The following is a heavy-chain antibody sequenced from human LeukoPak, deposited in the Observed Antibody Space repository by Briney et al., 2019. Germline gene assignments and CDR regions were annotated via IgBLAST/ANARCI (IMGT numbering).Heavy chain of an antibody. CDR2: INPNSGGT. Sequence: ASVKVSCKASGYTFTGYYMHWVRQAPGQGLEWMGWINPNSGGTNYAQKFQGRVTMTRDTSISTAYMELSRLRSDDTAVYYCARHDCNPNWYFDLWGRGTLVTVSS. V-gene: IGHV1-2*02. J-gene: IGHJ2*01. CDR1: GYTFTGYY. CDR3: ARHDCNPNWYFDL. D-gene: IGHD2-21*02.